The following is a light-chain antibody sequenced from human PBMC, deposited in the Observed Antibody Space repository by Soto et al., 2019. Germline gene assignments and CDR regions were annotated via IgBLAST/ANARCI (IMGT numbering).Light chain of an antibody. CDR3: SSYAGSTHYV. Sequence: HSVLSQPPSASGSPGQSFTISFTGTSSDVGGYNYVSWYQQHPGKAPKLMIYEVSKRPSGVPDRFSGSKSGNTASLTVSGLQAEDEADYYCSSYAGSTHYVFGTGTKVTVL. CDR2: EVS. CDR1: SSDVGGYNY. V-gene: IGLV2-8*01. J-gene: IGLJ1*01.